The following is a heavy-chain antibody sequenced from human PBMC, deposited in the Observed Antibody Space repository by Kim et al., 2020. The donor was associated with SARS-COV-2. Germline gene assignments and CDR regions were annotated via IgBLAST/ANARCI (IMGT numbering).Heavy chain of an antibody. D-gene: IGHD3-10*01. Sequence: GGSLRLSCTASGFTFGDYAMSWFRQAPGKGLEWVGFIRSKAYGGTTEYAASVKGRFTISRDDSKSIAYLQMNSLKTEDTAVYYCTRDFLTMVRGVYDYWGQGTLVTVSS. CDR2: IRSKAYGGTT. J-gene: IGHJ4*02. CDR1: GFTFGDYA. CDR3: TRDFLTMVRGVYDY. V-gene: IGHV3-49*03.